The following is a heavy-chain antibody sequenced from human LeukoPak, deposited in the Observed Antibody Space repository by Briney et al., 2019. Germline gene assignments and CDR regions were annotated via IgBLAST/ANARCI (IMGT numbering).Heavy chain of an antibody. CDR2: IRYDGSNK. CDR3: AKDHLLYSSGLDAFDI. D-gene: IGHD6-19*01. V-gene: IGHV3-30*02. CDR1: GFTFSSYG. Sequence: GGSLRLSCAASGFTFSSYGMHWVRQAPGKGLEWVAFIRYDGSNKYYADSVKGRFTISRDNSKNTLYLQMNSLRAEDTAVYYCAKDHLLYSSGLDAFDIWGQGTMDTVSS. J-gene: IGHJ3*02.